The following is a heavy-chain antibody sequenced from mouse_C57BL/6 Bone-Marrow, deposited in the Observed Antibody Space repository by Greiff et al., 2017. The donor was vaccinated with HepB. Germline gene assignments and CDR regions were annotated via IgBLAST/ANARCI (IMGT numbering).Heavy chain of an antibody. CDR1: GYTFTSYW. V-gene: IGHV1-53*01. J-gene: IGHJ4*01. Sequence: VQVVESGTELVKPGASVKLSCKASGYTFTSYWMHWVKQRPGQGLEWIGNINPSNGGTNYNEKFKSKATLTVDKSSSTAYMQLSSLTSEDSAVYYCARGVYYSYYYAMDYWGQGTSVTVSS. CDR2: INPSNGGT. CDR3: ARGVYYSYYYAMDY. D-gene: IGHD2-12*01.